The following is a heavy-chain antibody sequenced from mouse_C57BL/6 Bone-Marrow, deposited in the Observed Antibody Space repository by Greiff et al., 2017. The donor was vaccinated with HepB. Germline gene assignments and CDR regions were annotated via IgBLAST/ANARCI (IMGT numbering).Heavy chain of an antibody. D-gene: IGHD1-1*01. Sequence: VQLQQSGAELVKPGASVKISCKASGYAFSSYWMNWVKQRPGKGLEWIGQIYPGDGDTNYNGKFKGKATLTADKYSSTAYMQLSSLTSEDSAVYFCARSRSYYGSSYFDVWGTGTTVTVSS. CDR3: ARSRSYYGSSYFDV. CDR1: GYAFSSYW. CDR2: IYPGDGDT. V-gene: IGHV1-80*01. J-gene: IGHJ1*03.